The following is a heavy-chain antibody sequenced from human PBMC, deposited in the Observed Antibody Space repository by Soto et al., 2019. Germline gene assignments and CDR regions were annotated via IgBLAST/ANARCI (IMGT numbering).Heavy chain of an antibody. CDR3: ARDRSEYYYGSGSYSYSYGMDV. CDR2: MNPNSGNT. J-gene: IGHJ6*02. Sequence: QVQLVQSGAEVKKPGASVKVSCKASGYTFTSYDINWVRQATGQGLEWMGWMNPNSGNTGYAQKFQGRVTMTRNTSISTAYMELSSLRSEDTAVYYCARDRSEYYYGSGSYSYSYGMDVWGQGTTVTVSS. V-gene: IGHV1-8*01. CDR1: GYTFTSYD. D-gene: IGHD3-10*01.